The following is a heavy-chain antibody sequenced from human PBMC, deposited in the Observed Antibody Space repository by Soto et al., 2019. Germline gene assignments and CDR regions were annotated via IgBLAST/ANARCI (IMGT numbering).Heavy chain of an antibody. CDR2: ISSSSTYI. D-gene: IGHD1-20*01. CDR1: GFTFSSYS. CDR3: ARVRAGITGTESDYYYYMDV. V-gene: IGHV3-21*01. J-gene: IGHJ6*03. Sequence: GGSLRLSCAASGFTFSSYSMNWVRQAPGKGLEWVSSISSSSTYIYYADSVKGRFTISRDNAKNSLYLQMNSLRAEDTAVYYCARVRAGITGTESDYYYYMDVWGKGTTVTVSS.